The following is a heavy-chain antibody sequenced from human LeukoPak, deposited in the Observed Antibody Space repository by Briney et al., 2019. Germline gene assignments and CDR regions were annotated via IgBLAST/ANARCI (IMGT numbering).Heavy chain of an antibody. CDR1: GASISSSNNY. V-gene: IGHV4-39*02. Sequence: SETLSLTCTVSGASISSSNNYWGWVRQPPGKGLEWIGSIYYSGTTYYNPSLKSRVTISVDTSRNQFSLKLSSVTAADTAVYYCAREARRDGYNPRGYWGQGTPVTVSS. D-gene: IGHD5-24*01. J-gene: IGHJ4*02. CDR2: IYYSGTT. CDR3: AREARRDGYNPRGY.